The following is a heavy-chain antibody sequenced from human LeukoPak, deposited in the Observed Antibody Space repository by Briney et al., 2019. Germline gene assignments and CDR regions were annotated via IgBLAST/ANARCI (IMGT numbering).Heavy chain of an antibody. V-gene: IGHV4-39*01. CDR1: GGSISSSSYY. Sequence: PSETLSLTCTVSGGSISSSSYYWGWLRQPPGKGLEWIGSIYYSGSTYYNPSLKSRVTLSVDTSKNQFSLKLSSVTAADTAVYYCARLRDTMIFNYWGQGTLVTVSS. CDR3: ARLRDTMIFNY. CDR2: IYYSGST. J-gene: IGHJ4*02. D-gene: IGHD3-22*01.